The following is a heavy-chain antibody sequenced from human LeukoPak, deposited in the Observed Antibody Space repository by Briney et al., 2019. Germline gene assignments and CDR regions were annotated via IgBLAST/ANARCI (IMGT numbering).Heavy chain of an antibody. CDR3: ARDLGPTDY. Sequence: KTSETLSLTCTVSGGSISSYYWSWIRQPPGKGLEWIGYIYYSGSTNYNPSLKSRVTISVDTSKNQFSLKLSSVTAADTAVYYCARDLGPTDYWGQGTLVTVSS. J-gene: IGHJ4*02. CDR1: GGSISSYY. V-gene: IGHV4-59*01. CDR2: IYYSGST.